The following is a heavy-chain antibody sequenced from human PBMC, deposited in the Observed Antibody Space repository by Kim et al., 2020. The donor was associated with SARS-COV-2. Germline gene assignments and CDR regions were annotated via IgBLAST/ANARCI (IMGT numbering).Heavy chain of an antibody. J-gene: IGHJ4*02. Sequence: SETLSLTCAVYGGSFSGYYWSWIRQPPGKGLEWIGEINHSGSTNYNPSLKSRVTISVDTSKNQFSLKLSSVTAADTAVYYCARGDRDEKYTAMDPRGIDYWGQGTLVTVSS. CDR1: GGSFSGYY. V-gene: IGHV4-34*01. D-gene: IGHD5-18*01. CDR3: ARGDRDEKYTAMDPRGIDY. CDR2: INHSGST.